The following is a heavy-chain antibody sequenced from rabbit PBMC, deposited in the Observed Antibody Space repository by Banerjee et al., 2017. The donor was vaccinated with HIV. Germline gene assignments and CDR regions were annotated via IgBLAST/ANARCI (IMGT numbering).Heavy chain of an antibody. CDR3: ARDYNDYGGDLNL. CDR2: IYGGSSGST. Sequence: QEQLEESGGDLVKPEGSLTLTCTASGFSFSYKYVMCWVRQAPGKGLEWIACIYGGSSGSTYYASWAKGRFTISKTSSTTVTLQMTSLTAADTATYFCARDYNDYGGDLNLWGQGTLITVS. CDR1: GFSFSYKYV. J-gene: IGHJ4*01. V-gene: IGHV1S45*01. D-gene: IGHD2-1*01.